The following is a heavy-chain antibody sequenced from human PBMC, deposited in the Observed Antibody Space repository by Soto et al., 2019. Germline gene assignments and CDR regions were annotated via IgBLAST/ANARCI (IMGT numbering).Heavy chain of an antibody. CDR1: GFTSSSYA. J-gene: IGHJ4*02. Sequence: QVQLVESGGGVVQPGRSLRLSCAASGFTSSSYAMHWVRQAPGKGLEWVAVISYDGSNKYYADSVKGRFTISRDNSKNTLDLQMNSLRAEDTAVYYCALFPPGGRWPYFDYWGQGTLVTVSS. CDR2: ISYDGSNK. CDR3: ALFPPGGRWPYFDY. D-gene: IGHD2-21*01. V-gene: IGHV3-30-3*01.